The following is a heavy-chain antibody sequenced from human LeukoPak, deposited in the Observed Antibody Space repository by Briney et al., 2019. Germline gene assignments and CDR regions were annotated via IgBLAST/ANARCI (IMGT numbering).Heavy chain of an antibody. CDR2: ISSSSSTI. V-gene: IGHV3-48*04. CDR3: ARDPYSSSLDY. CDR1: GFTFSSYS. D-gene: IGHD6-6*01. Sequence: SGGSLILSCAASGFTFSSYSMNWVRQAPGKGLEWVSYISSSSSTIYYADSVKGRFTISRDNAKNSLYLQMNSLRAEDTAVYYCARDPYSSSLDYWGQGTLVTVSS. J-gene: IGHJ4*02.